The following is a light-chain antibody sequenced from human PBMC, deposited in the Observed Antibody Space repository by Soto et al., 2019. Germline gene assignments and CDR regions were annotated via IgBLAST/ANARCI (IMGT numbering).Light chain of an antibody. Sequence: QSVLTQPPSGSAAPGQKVTISCSGSTSNIRNNYVSWYQQHPGTAPKLLIYDNNKRPSGIPDRFSGSKSGTSATLGITGLQTGDEAVYYCGSWDTSLSARVFGGGTKLTVL. V-gene: IGLV1-51*01. CDR3: GSWDTSLSARV. CDR1: TSNIRNNY. J-gene: IGLJ3*02. CDR2: DNN.